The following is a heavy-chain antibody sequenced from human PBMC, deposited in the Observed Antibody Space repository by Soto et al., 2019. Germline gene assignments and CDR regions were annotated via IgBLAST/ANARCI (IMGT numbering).Heavy chain of an antibody. J-gene: IGHJ6*02. CDR3: ATVARGTIVATEYYYYYGMDV. Sequence: QVQLVQSGAEVKKPGSSVKVSCKASGGTFSSYAISWVRQAPGQGLEWMGGIIPIFGTTNDAQKFQDRVTINADESTRTASMELSSLRSEDTAVYYCATVARGTIVATEYYYYYGMDVWGQGTTVTVSS. CDR1: GGTFSSYA. CDR2: IIPIFGTT. V-gene: IGHV1-69*19. D-gene: IGHD5-12*01.